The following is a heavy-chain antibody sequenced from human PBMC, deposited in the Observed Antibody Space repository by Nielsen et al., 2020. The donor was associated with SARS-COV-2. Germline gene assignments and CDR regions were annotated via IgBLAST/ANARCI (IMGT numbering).Heavy chain of an antibody. CDR2: VVNSGAFT. J-gene: IGHJ3*02. CDR1: GFTFSNFA. D-gene: IGHD2-2*02. V-gene: IGHV3-23*01. CDR3: ARDLGYCYSTSCYTLAFDI. Sequence: GGSLRLSCAASGFTFSNFAMSWVRQAPGKGPEWVSGVVNSGAFTYYADSVKGRFTISRDNAKNSLYLQMNSLRVEDTAVYYCARDLGYCYSTSCYTLAFDIWGQGTMVTVSS.